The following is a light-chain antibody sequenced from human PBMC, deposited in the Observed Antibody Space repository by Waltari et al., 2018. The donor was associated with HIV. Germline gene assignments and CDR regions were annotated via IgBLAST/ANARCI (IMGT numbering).Light chain of an antibody. J-gene: IGLJ3*02. CDR2: YRSDSDK. Sequence: QAVLTQPASLSASPGASASLTCTLRSGINVGTSRISWYQQKPGSPPRYLLRYRSDSDKEQGSGVPSRFAGSKDASANAGILLISGLQSEDEADYYCMIWHSSAWVFGGGTKLTVL. CDR1: SGINVGTSR. CDR3: MIWHSSAWV. V-gene: IGLV5-45*01.